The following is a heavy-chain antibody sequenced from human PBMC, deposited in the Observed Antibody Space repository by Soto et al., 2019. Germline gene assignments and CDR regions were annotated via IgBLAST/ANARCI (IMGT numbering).Heavy chain of an antibody. V-gene: IGHV1-46*01. CDR2: INPSGGST. CDR3: ARGKAADYDFGSGYYSPWFYP. D-gene: IGHD3-3*01. CDR1: GYTFTSHY. Sequence: ASVKVSCKASGYTFTSHYMHWVRQAPRQGLEWMGIINPSGGSTSYAQKFQGRVTMTRDTSTSTVYMELSTLRSEDTAVYYCARGKAADYDFGSGYYSPWFYPWGQGTPVTVSS. J-gene: IGHJ5*02.